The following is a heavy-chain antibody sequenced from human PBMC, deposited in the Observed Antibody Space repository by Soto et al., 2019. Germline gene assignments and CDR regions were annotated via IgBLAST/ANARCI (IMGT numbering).Heavy chain of an antibody. D-gene: IGHD5-18*01. J-gene: IGHJ4*02. V-gene: IGHV3-30-3*01. CDR2: ILNEGSNE. CDR3: AREYSLAVLAPGY. CDR1: GFSFSSYA. Sequence: QVQLVESGGGVVQPGRSLRLSCAASGFSFSSYAMHWVRQAPGKGLEWVAVILNEGSNEHYADSLKGRFSISRNNSKNTLYLQMSSLRTEDTAVYYCAREYSLAVLAPGYWGQGTLVTVSS.